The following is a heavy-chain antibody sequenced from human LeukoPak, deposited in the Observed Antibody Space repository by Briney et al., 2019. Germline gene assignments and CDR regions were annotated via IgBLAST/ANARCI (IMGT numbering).Heavy chain of an antibody. V-gene: IGHV1-8*01. Sequence: GASVKVSCKASGYTFTSYEINWVRQATGQGLEWMGWMNPNSGNTGYAQKFQGRVTITADKSTSTAYMELSSLRSEDTAVYYCARATCSGGSCYRLYYFDYWGQGTLVTVSS. J-gene: IGHJ4*02. CDR2: MNPNSGNT. CDR3: ARATCSGGSCYRLYYFDY. D-gene: IGHD2-15*01. CDR1: GYTFTSYE.